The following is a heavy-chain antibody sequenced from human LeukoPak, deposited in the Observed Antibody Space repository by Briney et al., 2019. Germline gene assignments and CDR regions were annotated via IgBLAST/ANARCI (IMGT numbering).Heavy chain of an antibody. CDR2: ISAYYGNT. D-gene: IGHD3-3*01. J-gene: IGHJ4*02. CDR3: ARDAGLYYDFWSGHPDY. CDR1: GYTFTSYG. V-gene: IGHV1-18*01. Sequence: ASVKVSCKASGYTFTSYGISWVRQAPGQGLEWMGWISAYYGNTNYAQKLQGRVTMTTDTSTSTAYMELRSLRSDDTAVYYCARDAGLYYDFWSGHPDYWGQGTLVTVSS.